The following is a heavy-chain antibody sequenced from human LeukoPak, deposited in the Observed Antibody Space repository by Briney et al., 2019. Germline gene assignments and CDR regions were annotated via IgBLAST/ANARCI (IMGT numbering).Heavy chain of an antibody. Sequence: TLSLXXXVSGXSISSGGYYWSWIRQHPGKGLEWIGYIYYSGSTYYNPSLKSRVTISVDTSKNQFSLKLSSVTAADTAVYYCAGIPARSNWFDPWGQGTLVTVSS. CDR1: GXSISSGGYY. CDR3: AGIPARSNWFDP. D-gene: IGHD6-25*01. CDR2: IYYSGST. J-gene: IGHJ5*02. V-gene: IGHV4-31*11.